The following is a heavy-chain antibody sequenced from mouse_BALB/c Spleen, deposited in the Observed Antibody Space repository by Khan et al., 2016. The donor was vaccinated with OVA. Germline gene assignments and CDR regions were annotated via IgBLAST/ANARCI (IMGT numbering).Heavy chain of an antibody. CDR2: IWTGGST. V-gene: IGHV2-9*02. CDR1: GFSLTSYG. CDR3: ARDYGNCAWYMDV. D-gene: IGHD2-1*01. J-gene: IGHJ1*01. Sequence: QVQLKESGPGLVAPSQSLSITCTVSGFSLTSYGVHWVRQPPGKGLEWLGVIWTGGSTNYNSALMSRLSISKDNSKSQVFLKMTSLQTYDTAMYYGARDYGNCAWYMDVWGEGTTVTVSS.